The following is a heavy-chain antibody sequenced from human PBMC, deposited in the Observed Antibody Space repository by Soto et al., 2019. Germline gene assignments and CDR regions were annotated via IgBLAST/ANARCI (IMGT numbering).Heavy chain of an antibody. Sequence: QVELVQSGAEVKKPGASVKVSCKVSGYTLTELSMHWVRQAPGKGLEWMGVFDAEDGAASYAQNFQGRVTMTVDTSTDTAYMEVTSLRSEDTAVYYCAPDLFPDYADAWVTFRPADYWGQGTPVTVSS. D-gene: IGHD3-16*02. CDR1: GYTLTELS. V-gene: IGHV1-24*01. J-gene: IGHJ4*02. CDR3: APDLFPDYADAWVTFRPADY. CDR2: FDAEDGAA.